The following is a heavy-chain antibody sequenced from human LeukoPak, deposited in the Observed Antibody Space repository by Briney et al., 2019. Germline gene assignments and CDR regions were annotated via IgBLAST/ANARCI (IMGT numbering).Heavy chain of an antibody. CDR2: IYYSGST. V-gene: IGHV4-59*01. CDR3: ARARGGVTQYFQH. D-gene: IGHD2-15*01. J-gene: IGHJ1*01. CDR1: GGSISSYY. Sequence: SETLSLTCTISGGSISSYYWSWIRQPPGKGLEWIGYIYYSGSTNYNPSLKSRVTISVDTSKNQFSLKLSSVTAADTAVYYCARARGGVTQYFQHWGQGTLVTVSS.